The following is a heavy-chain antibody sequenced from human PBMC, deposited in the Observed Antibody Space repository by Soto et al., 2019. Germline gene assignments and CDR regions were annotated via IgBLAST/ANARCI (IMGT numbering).Heavy chain of an antibody. CDR1: GFTFSSYS. D-gene: IGHD2-2*01. V-gene: IGHV3-21*01. CDR2: ISSSSSYI. CDR3: ARGYCSSTSCSNYGLDV. Sequence: EVQLVESGGGLVKPGGSLRLSCAVSGFTFSSYSMNWVRQTPGKGLEWVSFISSSSSYINYADSVKGRFTISRDNAKNSLYLQMNSLRAEDTAVYYCARGYCSSTSCSNYGLDVW. J-gene: IGHJ6*01.